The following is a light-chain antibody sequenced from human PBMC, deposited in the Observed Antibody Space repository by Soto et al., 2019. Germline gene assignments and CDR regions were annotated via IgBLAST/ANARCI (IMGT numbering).Light chain of an antibody. Sequence: EIVMTQSPATLSVSPGERATLSCRASQSVSSNLAWYQQKPGQAPRLLVYGASSRATGIPDRFSGSGSGTDFTLTISRLEPEDFALYYCQQYSSTFWTLGQGTKVDIK. CDR3: QQYSSTFWT. V-gene: IGKV3-20*01. J-gene: IGKJ1*01. CDR1: QSVSSN. CDR2: GAS.